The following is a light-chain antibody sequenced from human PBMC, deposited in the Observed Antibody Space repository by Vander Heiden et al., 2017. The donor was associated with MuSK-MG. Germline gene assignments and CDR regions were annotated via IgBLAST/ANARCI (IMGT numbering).Light chain of an antibody. CDR3: CTYASSSTVV. V-gene: IGLV2-23*01. Sequence: ALTPPAPLSPSPGQSITISCTGTSSDVGSYNLDSWYQQQPGNAPKLMIYEGSKRPSGVSNRCAACKSGTTASPTISGRQAEDDAEYYCCTYASSSTVVFGGGTKLTVL. CDR1: SSDVGSYNL. CDR2: EGS. J-gene: IGLJ2*01.